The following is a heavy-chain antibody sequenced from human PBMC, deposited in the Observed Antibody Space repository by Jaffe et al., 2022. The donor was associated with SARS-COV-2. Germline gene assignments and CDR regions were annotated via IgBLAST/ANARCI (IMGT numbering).Heavy chain of an antibody. CDR2: ISYDGSNK. V-gene: IGHV3-30*18. D-gene: IGHD3-22*01. J-gene: IGHJ6*02. CDR1: GFTFSSYG. CDR3: AKVQGGVVSDYYYYYGMDV. Sequence: QVQLVESGGGVVQPGRSLRLSCAASGFTFSSYGMHWVRQAPGKGLEWVAVISYDGSNKYYADSVKGRFTISRDNSKNTLYLQMNSLRAEDTAVYYCAKVQGGVVSDYYYYYGMDVWGQGTTVTVSS.